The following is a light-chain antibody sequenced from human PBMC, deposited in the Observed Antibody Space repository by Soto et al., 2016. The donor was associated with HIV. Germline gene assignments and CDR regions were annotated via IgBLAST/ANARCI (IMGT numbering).Light chain of an antibody. J-gene: IGKJ1*01. CDR2: DAS. Sequence: DIQMTQSPSTLSASVGDRVTITCRASQSINSWLAWYQQKAGKAPKLLIYDASSLQSGVPSRFSGRGSGTDFTLTISDLQHEDLATYYCQQSSRTPRTFGQGTKVEI. V-gene: IGKV1-39*01. CDR3: QQSSRTPRT. CDR1: QSINSW.